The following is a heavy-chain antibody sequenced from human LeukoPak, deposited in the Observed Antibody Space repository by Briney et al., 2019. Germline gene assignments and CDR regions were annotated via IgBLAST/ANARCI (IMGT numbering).Heavy chain of an antibody. Sequence: SETLSLTCTVSGGVISTYYWSWIRQPPGKGLEWIGCIYYTGSTNYNPSLKSRVTISVDTSKNQISLKLSSVTATDTAVYYCARHWSGYTYAGKYYFYGMDVWGQGTTVTVSS. CDR3: ARHWSGYTYAGKYYFYGMDV. CDR1: GGVISTYY. CDR2: IYYTGST. D-gene: IGHD5-18*01. J-gene: IGHJ6*02. V-gene: IGHV4-59*08.